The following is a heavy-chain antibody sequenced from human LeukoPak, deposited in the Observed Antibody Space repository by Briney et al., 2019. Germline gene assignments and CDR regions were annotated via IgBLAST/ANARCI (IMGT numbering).Heavy chain of an antibody. CDR1: GFTFSSYA. J-gene: IGHJ4*02. V-gene: IGHV3-30*04. D-gene: IGHD3-10*01. CDR3: ARRRLYVVRGVTRPPDY. Sequence: TGGSLRLSCAASGFTFSSYAMHWVRQAPGKGLEWVAVTSNDEKYKDYADSVKGRVTISRYKCKNSLRLQRESLGGEDLSGYYSARRRLYVVRGVTRPPDYWGQGAQATASS. CDR2: TSNDEKYK.